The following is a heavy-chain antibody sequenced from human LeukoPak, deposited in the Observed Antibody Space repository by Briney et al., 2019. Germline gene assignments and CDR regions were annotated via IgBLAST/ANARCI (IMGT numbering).Heavy chain of an antibody. Sequence: PSETLSLTCTVSGGSISSGDYYWSWIRQPPGKGLEWIGYIYYSGSTYYNPSLKNRVTISVDTSKNQFSLKLSSVTAADTAVYYCARYCSSTSCYDYDAFDIWGQGTMVTVSS. J-gene: IGHJ3*02. CDR3: ARYCSSTSCYDYDAFDI. CDR2: IYYSGST. CDR1: GGSISSGDYY. V-gene: IGHV4-30-4*01. D-gene: IGHD2-2*01.